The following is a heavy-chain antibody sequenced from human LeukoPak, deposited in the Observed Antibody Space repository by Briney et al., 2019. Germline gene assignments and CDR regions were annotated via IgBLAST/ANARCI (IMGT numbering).Heavy chain of an antibody. J-gene: IGHJ5*02. D-gene: IGHD2-2*02. CDR1: GYTLTNYA. Sequence: ASVKVSCKASGYTLTNYAMNWVRQAPGQGLEWMGWINTNTGSPTYAQGFTGRFVFSLDTSVTTAYLQMSSLKAEDTAVYYCARGGLGLLYGFDPWGQGTLVTVSS. CDR3: ARGGLGLLYGFDP. V-gene: IGHV7-4-1*02. CDR2: INTNTGSP.